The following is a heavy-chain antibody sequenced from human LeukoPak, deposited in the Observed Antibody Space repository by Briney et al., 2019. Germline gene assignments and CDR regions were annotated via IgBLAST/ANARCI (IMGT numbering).Heavy chain of an antibody. CDR3: ARDPGYGGKSGGVDY. D-gene: IGHD4-23*01. CDR2: IHPSGGST. J-gene: IGHJ4*02. V-gene: IGHV1-46*01. Sequence: GASVKVSCKASGYTFTSYYMHWVRQAPGQGLEWMGIIHPSGGSTSYAQKFQGRVTMTRDTSTSTVYMDLSSLRSEDTAVYYCARDPGYGGKSGGVDYWGQGTLVTVSS. CDR1: GYTFTSYY.